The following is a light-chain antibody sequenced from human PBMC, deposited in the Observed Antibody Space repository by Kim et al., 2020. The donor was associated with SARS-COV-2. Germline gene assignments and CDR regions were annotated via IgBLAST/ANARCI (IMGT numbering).Light chain of an antibody. V-gene: IGLV2-14*03. CDR2: DVT. CDR3: SSFTIATTFV. Sequence: GQSITISCTDTSSDVGGYDYVSWYQQHPGKAPKLMIYDVTKRPSGVSIRFSGSKSGNTASLTISGLQAEDEADYYCSSFTIATTFVFGTGTKVTVL. CDR1: SSDVGGYDY. J-gene: IGLJ1*01.